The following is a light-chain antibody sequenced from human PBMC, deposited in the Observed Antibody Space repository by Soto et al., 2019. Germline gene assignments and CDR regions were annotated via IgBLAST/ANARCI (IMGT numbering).Light chain of an antibody. CDR3: QQRYSWPPIT. CDR1: QNVSIY. J-gene: IGKJ4*01. Sequence: EVVLTQSPATLSLSPGERATLSCRASQNVSIYLAWYQQKPGQVPRLLIYDATNRAAGIPPRFSGSGSGTDFTLTISSLGPEDFAVYYCQQRYSWPPITVGGGTKVEIK. V-gene: IGKV3-11*01. CDR2: DAT.